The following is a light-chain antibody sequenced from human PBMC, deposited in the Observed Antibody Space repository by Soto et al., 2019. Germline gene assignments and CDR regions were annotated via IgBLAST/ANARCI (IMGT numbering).Light chain of an antibody. CDR3: SSYAGSNNVI. V-gene: IGLV2-8*01. CDR1: SSDVGGYNY. CDR2: EVS. J-gene: IGLJ2*01. Sequence: QSALTQPPSASGSPGQSVTISCTGSSSDVGGYNYVSWYQQHPGKAPKFMIYEVSKRPSGVPDRFSGSKSGNTASLTVSGFQAEDEADYYCSSYAGSNNVIFGGGTKVTVL.